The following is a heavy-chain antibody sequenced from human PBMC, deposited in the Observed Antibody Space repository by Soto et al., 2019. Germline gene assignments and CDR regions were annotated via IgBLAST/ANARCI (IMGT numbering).Heavy chain of an antibody. V-gene: IGHV3-30*18. Sequence: PGGSLRLSCAASGFTFSSYGMHWVRQAPGKGLEWVAVISYDGSNKYYADSVKGRFTISRDNSKNTLYLQMNSLRAEDTAVYYCAKDYYDSSGYPDAFDIWGQGKMVTVSS. D-gene: IGHD3-22*01. CDR3: AKDYYDSSGYPDAFDI. CDR2: ISYDGSNK. CDR1: GFTFSSYG. J-gene: IGHJ3*02.